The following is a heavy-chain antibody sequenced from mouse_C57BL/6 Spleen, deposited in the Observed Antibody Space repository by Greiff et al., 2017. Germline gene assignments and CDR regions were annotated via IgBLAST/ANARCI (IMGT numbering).Heavy chain of an antibody. Sequence: EVQLQQSGPELVKPGASVKISCKASGYSFTDYNMNWVKQSNGKSLEWIGVINPNYGTTSYNQKFKGKATLTVDQSSSTGYMQVNSLASEDSAGYYCAREEGYYYGSSWFAYWGQGTLVTVSA. V-gene: IGHV1-39*01. CDR3: AREEGYYYGSSWFAY. J-gene: IGHJ3*01. CDR1: GYSFTDYN. D-gene: IGHD1-1*01. CDR2: INPNYGTT.